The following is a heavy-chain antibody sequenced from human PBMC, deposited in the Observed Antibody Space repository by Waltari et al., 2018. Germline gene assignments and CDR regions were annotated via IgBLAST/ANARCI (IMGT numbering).Heavy chain of an antibody. Sequence: QVQLVESGGGVVQPGRSLRLSCAASGFTFSSYAMHWVRQAPGKGLEWVAVISYDGSNKYYADSVKGRFTISRDNSKNTLYLQMNSLRAEDTAVYYCARDSPGYSSLDYWGQGTLVTVSS. V-gene: IGHV3-30-3*01. CDR2: ISYDGSNK. D-gene: IGHD6-19*01. CDR3: ARDSPGYSSLDY. CDR1: GFTFSSYA. J-gene: IGHJ4*02.